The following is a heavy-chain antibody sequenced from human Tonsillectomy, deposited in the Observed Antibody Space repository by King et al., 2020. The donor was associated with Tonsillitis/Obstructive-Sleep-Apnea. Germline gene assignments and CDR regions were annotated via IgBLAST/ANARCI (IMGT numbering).Heavy chain of an antibody. CDR2: ITHSGGN. D-gene: IGHD3-9*01. Sequence: VQLQQWGAGLLKPSETLSLTCAVYGGSFSGFYWTWIRQPPGKGLEWIGEITHSGGNRYNPSLKSRVTISTDSSKNQFSLNLSSVTAADTAEYYCARGDLLTGYYASTDFDSWGQGTLVTVSS. J-gene: IGHJ5*01. V-gene: IGHV4-34*01. CDR3: ARGDLLTGYYASTDFDS. CDR1: GGSFSGFY.